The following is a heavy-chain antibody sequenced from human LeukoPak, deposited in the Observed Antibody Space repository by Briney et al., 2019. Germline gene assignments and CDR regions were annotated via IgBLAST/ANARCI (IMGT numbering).Heavy chain of an antibody. J-gene: IGHJ4*02. CDR2: ISPKSGGT. CDR1: GYTFTGAY. CDR3: ARDVRGSDVHDYYYFDY. Sequence: ASVKVSCKASGYTFTGAYLHWVRQAPGRGFEWMGWISPKSGGTKYAPNFQGRVTMTTDTSISTAYLEVSSLKSDDTAVYYCARDVRGSDVHDYYYFDYWGQGTLVTVSS. D-gene: IGHD2/OR15-2a*01. V-gene: IGHV1-2*02.